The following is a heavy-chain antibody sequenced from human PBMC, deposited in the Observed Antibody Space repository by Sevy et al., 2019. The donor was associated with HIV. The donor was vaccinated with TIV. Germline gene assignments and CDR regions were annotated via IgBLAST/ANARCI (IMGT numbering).Heavy chain of an antibody. CDR3: ARQVVAHISGGAFDI. CDR1: GYSFTSYW. J-gene: IGHJ3*02. Sequence: GESLKISCKGSGYSFTSYWIGWVRQMSGKGLEWMGIIYPGDSDTRYSPSFQGQVTISADKSISTAYLQWSSLKASDTAMYYCARQVVAHISGGAFDIWGQGTMVTVSS. D-gene: IGHD3-22*01. CDR2: IYPGDSDT. V-gene: IGHV5-51*01.